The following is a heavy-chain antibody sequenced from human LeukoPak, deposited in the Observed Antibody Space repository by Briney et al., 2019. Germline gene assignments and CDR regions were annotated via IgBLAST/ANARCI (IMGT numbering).Heavy chain of an antibody. D-gene: IGHD3-9*01. V-gene: IGHV1-69*13. CDR2: FCPFLGTA. CDR3: ARGELGYFYWPQFLNY. J-gene: IGHJ4*02. CDR1: RGTFSSYA. Sequence: SVKVSCKASRGTFSSYAICWVRQAPGQGLEWMGGFCPFLGTANYAQKFQCRVTITADESTSTAYMELSSLRSEDTAVYYCARGELGYFYWPQFLNYWGQGTLVTVSS.